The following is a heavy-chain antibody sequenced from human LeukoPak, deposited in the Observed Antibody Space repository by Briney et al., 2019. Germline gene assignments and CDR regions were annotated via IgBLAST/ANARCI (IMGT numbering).Heavy chain of an antibody. CDR2: IYSGGST. V-gene: IGHV3-66*01. Sequence: GGSLRLSCAASGFTVRNNYMSWVRQAPGKGLEWISVIYSGGSTYYADSVKGRFTISRDNSKNTLYLQMNSLRAEDTAVYFCATGERMVRGDGVDYWGQGTLVTVSS. J-gene: IGHJ4*02. CDR3: ATGERMVRGDGVDY. CDR1: GFTVRNNY. D-gene: IGHD3-10*01.